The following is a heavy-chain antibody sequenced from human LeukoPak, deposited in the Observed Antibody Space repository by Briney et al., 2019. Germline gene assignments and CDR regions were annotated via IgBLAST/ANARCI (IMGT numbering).Heavy chain of an antibody. J-gene: IGHJ4*02. CDR1: GSSICSYY. CDR2: IYYSGST. V-gene: IGHV4-59*01. CDR3: ARGRGGYVFDY. Sequence: PSETLSLTCTVSGSSICSYYWSWIRQPPGKGLEWIGYIYYSGSTNYNPSLKSRVTISVDTSKNQFSLKLSSVTAADTAVYYCARGRGGYVFDYWGPGTLVTVSS. D-gene: IGHD5-12*01.